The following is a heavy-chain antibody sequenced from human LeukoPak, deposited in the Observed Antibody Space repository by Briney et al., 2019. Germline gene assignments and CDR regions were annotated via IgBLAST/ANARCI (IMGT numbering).Heavy chain of an antibody. CDR1: GFTFSSYD. CDR2: IWYDGSNK. Sequence: GGSLRLSCAASGFTFSSYDMHWVRQAPGKGLEWMAVIWYDGSNKYYADSVKGRFTISRDNSKNTLYLQMNSLRAEDTAVYYCARDRGSYWDGGNDYWGQGTLVTVSS. J-gene: IGHJ4*02. CDR3: ARDRGSYWDGGNDY. V-gene: IGHV3-33*08. D-gene: IGHD1-26*01.